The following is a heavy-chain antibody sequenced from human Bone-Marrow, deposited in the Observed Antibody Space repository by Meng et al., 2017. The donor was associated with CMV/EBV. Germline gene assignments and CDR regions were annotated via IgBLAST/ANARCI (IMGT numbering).Heavy chain of an antibody. J-gene: IGHJ6*02. CDR3: ARVVPAASGMDV. CDR2: ISSSSSYI. Sequence: GESLKISCASSGFTFSSYSMNWVRQAPGKGLEWVSSISSSSSYIYYADSVKGRFTISRDNAKNSLYRQMNSLRAEDTAVYYCARVVPAASGMDVWGQGTTVTVSS. V-gene: IGHV3-21*01. D-gene: IGHD2-2*01. CDR1: GFTFSSYS.